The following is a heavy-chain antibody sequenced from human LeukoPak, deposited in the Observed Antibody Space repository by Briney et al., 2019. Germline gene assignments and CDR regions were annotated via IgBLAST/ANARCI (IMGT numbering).Heavy chain of an antibody. CDR3: ARVDIHYGDQLDY. J-gene: IGHJ4*02. V-gene: IGHV1-8*03. D-gene: IGHD4-17*01. CDR2: MYSNSGNT. Sequence: ASLKVSCTASGYTFTSYDISWVRQAPGQGLEWMGCMYSNSGNTGYAKKFQGRVTITRNTSISTAYMELSSLRSEDTAVYYCARVDIHYGDQLDYWGQGTLVTVSS. CDR1: GYTFTSYD.